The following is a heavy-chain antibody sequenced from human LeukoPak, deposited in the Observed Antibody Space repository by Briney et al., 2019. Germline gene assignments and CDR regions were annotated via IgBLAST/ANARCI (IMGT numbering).Heavy chain of an antibody. CDR1: GFAFGIYW. V-gene: IGHV3-7*01. J-gene: IGHJ4*02. CDR3: ARLGGTYYTY. CDR2: IKQNGGEE. Sequence: GGSLRLSCVPSGFAFGIYWMTWVRQAPGGGVEGVANIKQNGGEEFYVDSVRGRFTIPRDNAKNSLFLQMNSLRVEDTAVYYCARLGGTYYTYWGQGTLGTVSS. D-gene: IGHD1-26*01.